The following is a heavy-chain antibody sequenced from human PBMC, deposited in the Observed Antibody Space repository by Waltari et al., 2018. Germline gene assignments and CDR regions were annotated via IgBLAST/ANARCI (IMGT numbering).Heavy chain of an antibody. D-gene: IGHD4-17*01. CDR2: IYYSGST. CDR1: GGSISSGGSY. CDR3: ARGWSYGDYEPYNWFDP. Sequence: QVQLQESGPGLVKPSQTLSLTCTVSGGSISSGGSYWSWIRQHPGQGLEWIGYIYYSGSTYYSPSRKGRVTISVDTSKNQCSLKLSSVTAADTAGYDCARGWSYGDYEPYNWFDPWGQGTLVTVSS. J-gene: IGHJ5*02. V-gene: IGHV4-31*03.